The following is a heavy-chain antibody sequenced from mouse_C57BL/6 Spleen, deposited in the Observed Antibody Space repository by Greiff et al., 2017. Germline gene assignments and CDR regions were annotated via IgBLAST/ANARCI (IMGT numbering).Heavy chain of an antibody. CDR3: ARDKTVTSYWYFDV. D-gene: IGHD4-1*01. CDR1: GYSITSGYY. V-gene: IGHV3-6*01. CDR2: ISYDGSN. Sequence: ESGPGLVKPSQSLSLTCSVTGYSITSGYYWNWIRQFPGNKLEWMGYISYDGSNNYNPSLKNRSSITRDTSKNQFFLKLNSVTTEDTATYYCARDKTVTSYWYFDVWGTGTTVTVSS. J-gene: IGHJ1*03.